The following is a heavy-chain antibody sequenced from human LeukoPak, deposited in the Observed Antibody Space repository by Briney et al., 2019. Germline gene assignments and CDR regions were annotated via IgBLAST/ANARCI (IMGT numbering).Heavy chain of an antibody. CDR1: GFTFSSYG. D-gene: IGHD4-17*01. Sequence: RSLRLSCAASGFTFSSYGMHWVRQAPGKGLEWVAVIWYDGSNKYYADSVKGRFTISRDNSKNTLYLQMNSLRAEDTAVYYCARAWVTTEYYFDYWGQGTLVTVSS. J-gene: IGHJ4*02. CDR2: IWYDGSNK. CDR3: ARAWVTTEYYFDY. V-gene: IGHV3-33*01.